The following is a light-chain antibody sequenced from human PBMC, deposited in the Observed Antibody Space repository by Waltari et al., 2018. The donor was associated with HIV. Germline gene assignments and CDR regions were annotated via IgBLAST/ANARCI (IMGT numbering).Light chain of an antibody. CDR3: CSYAGSPTFVI. CDR1: SSDIGSYNL. J-gene: IGLJ2*01. CDR2: DVN. Sequence: ASVSGSLGQSITISCTGTSSDIGSYNLVSWYQQYPGKAPKVIIYDVNKWPSGVSHRFSGFKAANTASLTISGLQAEDEADYYCCSYAGSPTFVIFGGGTKVTVL. V-gene: IGLV2-23*02.